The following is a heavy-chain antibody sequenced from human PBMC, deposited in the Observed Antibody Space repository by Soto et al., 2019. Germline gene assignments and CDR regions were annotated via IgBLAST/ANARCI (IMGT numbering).Heavy chain of an antibody. J-gene: IGHJ6*02. CDR2: IRGKANNYAT. V-gene: IGHV3-73*01. CDR1: GFTFSGSA. Sequence: EVLLEESGGGLVQPGGSLKLSCAASGFTFSGSAMHWVRQASGKGLEWIGRIRGKANNYATEYAASVIGRFTISRDASKNTAYLQMNSLQTEDTAVYYCARQHSGTDYYYYYVMDVWGQGTTVTVSS. D-gene: IGHD6-13*01. CDR3: ARQHSGTDYYYYYVMDV.